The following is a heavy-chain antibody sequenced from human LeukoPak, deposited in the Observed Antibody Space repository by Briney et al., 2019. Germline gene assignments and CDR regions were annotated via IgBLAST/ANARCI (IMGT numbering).Heavy chain of an antibody. CDR2: ISYTGST. CDR1: GGSISGQY. Sequence: PSETLSLTCTVSGGSISGQYWSWTRQPPGKGLEWIGYISYTGSTSYNPSLKSRVTISVDTSKNQFSLRLSSVTAADTAVYYCARDIISEYSRSHSHFDPWGQGTLVTVSS. V-gene: IGHV4-59*11. CDR3: ARDIISEYSRSHSHFDP. J-gene: IGHJ5*02. D-gene: IGHD5-12*01.